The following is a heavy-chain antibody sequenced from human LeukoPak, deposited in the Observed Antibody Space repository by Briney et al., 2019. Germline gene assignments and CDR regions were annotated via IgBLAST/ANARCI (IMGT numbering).Heavy chain of an antibody. J-gene: IGHJ4*02. CDR1: GGSFSGYY. CDR3: ARGGIHDVFDY. V-gene: IGHV4-34*01. CDR2: INHSGST. Sequence: SETLSLTCAVYGGSFSGYYWSWIRQPPGKGPEWMGEINHSGSTNYNPSLKSRVTISVDTSKNQFSLKLSSVTAADTAVYYCARGGIHDVFDYWGQGTLVTVSS.